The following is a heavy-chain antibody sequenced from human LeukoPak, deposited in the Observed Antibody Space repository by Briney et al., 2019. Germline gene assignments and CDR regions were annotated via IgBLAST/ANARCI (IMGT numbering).Heavy chain of an antibody. V-gene: IGHV3-20*01. CDR3: AKHGENNWLEF. Sequence: GGSLRLSCAASGFTFDDYGMSWVRQVPGKGLEWVSGIDWNGNSTAYAEFVKGRFIISRDNSKNSLYLQMSSLRAEDTALYHCAKHGENNWLEFWGQGTLVTVSS. D-gene: IGHD4-17*01. CDR2: IDWNGNST. J-gene: IGHJ5*01. CDR1: GFTFDDYG.